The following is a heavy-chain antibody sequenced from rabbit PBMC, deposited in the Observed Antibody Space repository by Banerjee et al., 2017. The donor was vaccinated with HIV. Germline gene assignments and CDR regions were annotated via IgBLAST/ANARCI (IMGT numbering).Heavy chain of an antibody. CDR2: IYSGSSDNS. V-gene: IGHV1S45*01. Sequence: QEQLKETGGGLVQPGGSLTLSCKASGFDFSSYYMSWVRQAPGKGLEWIACIYSGSSDNSYYASWAKGRFTISKTSSTTVTLQLTSLTAADTATYFCARSDAGSNYGYFNLWGQGTLVTVS. CDR1: GFDFSSYYM. D-gene: IGHD8-1*01. J-gene: IGHJ4*01. CDR3: ARSDAGSNYGYFNL.